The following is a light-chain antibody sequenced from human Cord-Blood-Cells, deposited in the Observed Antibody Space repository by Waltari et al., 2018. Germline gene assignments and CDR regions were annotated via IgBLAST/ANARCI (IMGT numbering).Light chain of an antibody. V-gene: IGLV3-27*01. CDR3: YSAADNNLGV. CDR2: KDS. Sequence: SYELTQPSSVSVSPGQTARITCSGDVLAKKYARWFQQKPGQAPVLVIYKDSERPSGIPERFSGSSSGTTVTLTISGAQVEGEADYYCYSAADNNLGVFGGGTKLTVL. J-gene: IGLJ2*01. CDR1: VLAKKY.